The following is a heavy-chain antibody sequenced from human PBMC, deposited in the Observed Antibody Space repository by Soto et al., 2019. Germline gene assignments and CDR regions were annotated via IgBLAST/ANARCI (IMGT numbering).Heavy chain of an antibody. CDR3: AREPRFCRVGSCSITGDAFAI. CDR1: GFIVSHAY. CDR2: ISNRGDT. Sequence: EGSLXLSWAASGFIVSHAYMNWFRQAPGKGLEWVSVISNRGDTYYADSVKGRFSLSRDISTNTLHLQMNSLSAEDTAVYYCAREPRFCRVGSCSITGDAFAIWGQGTMDTVSS. D-gene: IGHD2-15*01. V-gene: IGHV3-66*01. J-gene: IGHJ3*02.